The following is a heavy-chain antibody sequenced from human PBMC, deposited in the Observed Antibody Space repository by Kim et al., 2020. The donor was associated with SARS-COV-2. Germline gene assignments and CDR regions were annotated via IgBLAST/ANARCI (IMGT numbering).Heavy chain of an antibody. CDR1: GASFSGYY. CDR3: ARHAAAGGSNWFDP. CDR2: INNSGST. V-gene: IGHV4-34*01. Sequence: SETLSLTCAVYGASFSGYYWSWIRQPPGKGLEWIGEINNSGSTNYNPSLKSRVIISLHTSKNQFSLKLISVTAADTAVYYCARHAAAGGSNWFDPWGQGT. J-gene: IGHJ5*02. D-gene: IGHD6-13*01.